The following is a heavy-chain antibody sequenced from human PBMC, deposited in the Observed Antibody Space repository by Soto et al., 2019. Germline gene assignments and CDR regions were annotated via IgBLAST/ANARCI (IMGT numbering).Heavy chain of an antibody. V-gene: IGHV3-30-3*01. Sequence: GGSLRLSCAASGFTFSSYAMHWVRQAPGKGLEWVAVISYDGSNKYYADSVKGRFTISRDNSKNTLYLQMNSLRAEDTAVYYCARARLADYYYGMDVWGQGTTVTVSS. CDR1: GFTFSSYA. J-gene: IGHJ6*02. D-gene: IGHD6-19*01. CDR2: ISYDGSNK. CDR3: ARARLADYYYGMDV.